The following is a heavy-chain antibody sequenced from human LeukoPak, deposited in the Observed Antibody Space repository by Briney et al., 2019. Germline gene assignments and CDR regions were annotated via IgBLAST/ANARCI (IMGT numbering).Heavy chain of an antibody. Sequence: SETLSLTCIVSGGSISNYYWSWFRQPPGKGLEWIGYIYQSGATSYNPSLKSRVTISIDMSKNQISLKLSSVTAADTAVYYCARQGYDYVWGSYRLEGSNWFDPWGQGTLVTVSS. D-gene: IGHD3-16*02. CDR2: IYQSGAT. CDR1: GGSISNYY. J-gene: IGHJ5*02. V-gene: IGHV4-59*08. CDR3: ARQGYDYVWGSYRLEGSNWFDP.